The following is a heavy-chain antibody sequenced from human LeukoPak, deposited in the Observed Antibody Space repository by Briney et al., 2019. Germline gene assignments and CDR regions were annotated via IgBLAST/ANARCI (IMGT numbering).Heavy chain of an antibody. Sequence: PSETLSLTCTVSGGSIYSYYWTWIRQSPGKGLEWIGYIYDSGSTNYNPSLKSRLTLSADVSKNQFSLKLSSVTAADTAVYYCARGAYSGYSLDYWGQGTLVTVSS. V-gene: IGHV4-59*01. CDR3: ARGAYSGYSLDY. D-gene: IGHD5-12*01. CDR2: IYDSGST. CDR1: GGSIYSYY. J-gene: IGHJ4*02.